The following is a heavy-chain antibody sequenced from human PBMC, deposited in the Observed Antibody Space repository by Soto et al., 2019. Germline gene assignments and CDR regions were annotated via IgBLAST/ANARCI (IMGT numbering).Heavy chain of an antibody. D-gene: IGHD2-15*01. CDR1: GYTFTSYA. V-gene: IGHV1-3*01. CDR3: AGASGGYCSCGSCFDFDY. Sequence: QVQLVQSGAEVKKPGASVKVSCKASGYTFTSYAMHWVRQAPGQRLEWMGWINAGNGNTKYSQKFQGRVTITRDTSASTADLELRSLRSEDTAVYYCAGASGGYCSCGSCFDFDYWGQGTLVTVSS. CDR2: INAGNGNT. J-gene: IGHJ4*02.